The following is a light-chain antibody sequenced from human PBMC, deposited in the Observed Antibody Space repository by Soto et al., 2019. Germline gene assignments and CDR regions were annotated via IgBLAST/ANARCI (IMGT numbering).Light chain of an antibody. Sequence: DIVMTQSPDSLAVSLGERATINCKSSQSVLYSSNNKNYLAWYQQRPGQPTQLLIYWASTRESGVPDRFSGSGSGTDFTLTITSLQAEDVAGYYCQKYESTPPTFGQGTKLEIK. J-gene: IGKJ2*01. CDR1: QSVLYSSNNKNY. CDR2: WAS. V-gene: IGKV4-1*01. CDR3: QKYESTPPT.